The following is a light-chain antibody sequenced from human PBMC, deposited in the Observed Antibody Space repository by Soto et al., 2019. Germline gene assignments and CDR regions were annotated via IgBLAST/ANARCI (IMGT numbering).Light chain of an antibody. CDR2: GPS. J-gene: IGKJ4*01. CDR3: QQYGSSPLA. V-gene: IGKV3-20*01. Sequence: EIVLTQSPGTLSLSPGERATLSCRASQSVSSSYLAWYQQKPGQAPRVLIYGPSSRATGIPDRFSGSGSGTDFTLTISRLEPDDFAVYYWQQYGSSPLAFGGGTKVEIK. CDR1: QSVSSSY.